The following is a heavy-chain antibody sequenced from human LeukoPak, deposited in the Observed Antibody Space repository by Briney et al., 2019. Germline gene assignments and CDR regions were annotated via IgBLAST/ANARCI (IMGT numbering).Heavy chain of an antibody. V-gene: IGHV1-2*02. Sequence: ASVKVSCKASGYRFISNYIQWVRQAPGLGPEWMGWMHPGNGNTRYAEKFQGRVTMTRDTSINTAYLDLSSLRSDGTAVYYCAREGSYCDGGDCYSFDFWGQGTLITVSS. CDR2: MHPGNGNT. CDR1: GYRFISNY. D-gene: IGHD2-21*02. CDR3: AREGSYCDGGDCYSFDF. J-gene: IGHJ4*02.